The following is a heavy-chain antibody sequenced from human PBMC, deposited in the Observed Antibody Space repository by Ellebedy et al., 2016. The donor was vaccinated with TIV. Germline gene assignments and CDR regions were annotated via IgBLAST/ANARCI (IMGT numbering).Heavy chain of an antibody. Sequence: GSLRLSCAASGFTFSDYYMSWIRQSPGKGLEWIGFIHYSGTTTYNPSLNSRVTMSVDTSKNQFSLRLSSVTAADTAVYFCAKYYCPNGVCYHFDYWGRGTLVTVSS. CDR3: AKYYCPNGVCYHFDY. V-gene: IGHV4-59*01. CDR2: IHYSGTT. J-gene: IGHJ4*02. D-gene: IGHD2-8*01. CDR1: GFTFSDYY.